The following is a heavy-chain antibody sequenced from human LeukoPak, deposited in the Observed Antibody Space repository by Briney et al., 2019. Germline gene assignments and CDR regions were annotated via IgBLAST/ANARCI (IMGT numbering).Heavy chain of an antibody. Sequence: ASVKVSCKASGYTFSTYDINWVRQATGQGLEWMGWMNPNSGNTGYAQKFQGRVTITRNTSISTAYMELSSLRSEDTAVYYCARDGIAAAPDGFDPWGQGTLVTVSS. CDR1: GYTFSTYD. V-gene: IGHV1-8*03. CDR2: MNPNSGNT. J-gene: IGHJ5*02. CDR3: ARDGIAAAPDGFDP. D-gene: IGHD6-13*01.